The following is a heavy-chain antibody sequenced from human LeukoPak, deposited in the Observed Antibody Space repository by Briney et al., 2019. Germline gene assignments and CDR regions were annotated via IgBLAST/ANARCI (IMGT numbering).Heavy chain of an antibody. V-gene: IGHV3-23*01. D-gene: IGHD1-20*01. Sequence: PPGGSLRLSCAASGFTFSSYAMTWVRQAPGKGLEWVSVISGGGDSHADADSVKGRFTISRDNSKNTLYLQMNSLRAEDTAVYFCAKDRGLTQNKWDAFDIWGQGTKVTVSS. J-gene: IGHJ3*02. CDR3: AKDRGLTQNKWDAFDI. CDR2: ISGGGDSH. CDR1: GFTFSSYA.